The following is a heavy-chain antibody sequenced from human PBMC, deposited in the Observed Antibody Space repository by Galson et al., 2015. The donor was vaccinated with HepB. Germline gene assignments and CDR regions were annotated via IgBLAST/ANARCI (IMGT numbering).Heavy chain of an antibody. D-gene: IGHD4-17*01. CDR2: IRSKANSYAT. Sequence: FSGSAMHWVRPASGKGLEWVGRIRSKANSYATAYAASVKGRFTISRDDSKNMAYLQMNSLKTEDTAVYYCTSHSSGVIMTTVTTDAFDIWGQGTMVTVSS. CDR1: FSGSA. CDR3: TSHSSGVIMTTVTTDAFDI. J-gene: IGHJ3*02. V-gene: IGHV3-73*01.